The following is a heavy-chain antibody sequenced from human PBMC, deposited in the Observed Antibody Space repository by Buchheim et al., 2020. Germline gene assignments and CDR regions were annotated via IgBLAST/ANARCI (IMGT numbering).Heavy chain of an antibody. CDR1: GFTFSSYA. CDR2: ISYDGSNK. J-gene: IGHJ6*02. V-gene: IGHV3-30*04. D-gene: IGHD2-15*01. CDR3: AGELVVVVAATRDGMDV. Sequence: QVQLVESGGGVVQPGRSLRLSCAASGFTFSSYAMHWVRQAPGKGLEWVAVISYDGSNKYYADSVKGRFTISRDNSKNTLYLQMSSLRAEDTAVYYCAGELVVVVAATRDGMDVWGQGTT.